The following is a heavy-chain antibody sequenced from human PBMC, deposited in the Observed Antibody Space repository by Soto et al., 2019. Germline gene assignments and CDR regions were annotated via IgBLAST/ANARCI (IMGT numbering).Heavy chain of an antibody. D-gene: IGHD1-7*01. CDR3: AKDLLELAPGCFDY. V-gene: IGHV1-2*02. CDR2: INPNSGGT. J-gene: IGHJ4*02. Sequence: QVQLVQSGAEVKKPGASVKVSCKASGYTFTGYYMHWVRQAPGQGLEWMGWINPNSGGTNYAQKFPGGITMTRDRSIKTADWELTRLRTDDTAGYYCAKDLLELAPGCFDYWGQGTLVTVSS. CDR1: GYTFTGYY.